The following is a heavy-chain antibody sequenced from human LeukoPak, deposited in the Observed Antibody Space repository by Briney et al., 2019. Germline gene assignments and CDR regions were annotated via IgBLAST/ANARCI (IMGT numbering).Heavy chain of an antibody. J-gene: IGHJ5*01. CDR2: FFDTGRT. CDR1: GDSVSNSF. V-gene: IGHV4-59*02. CDR3: ARARDLWTGYRYVYYFDL. Sequence: SETLSLTCTVFGDSVSNSFWSWIRQSPGDEMEWIGYFFDTGRTNYSPSFKSRATLSLDTSKNQVPLTLTSVTAGDTAIYYCARARDLWTGYRYVYYFDLWGAGTAVTVSS. D-gene: IGHD3/OR15-3a*01.